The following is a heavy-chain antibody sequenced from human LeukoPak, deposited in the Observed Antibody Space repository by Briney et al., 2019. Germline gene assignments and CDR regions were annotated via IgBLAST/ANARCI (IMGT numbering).Heavy chain of an antibody. V-gene: IGHV1-8*01. CDR2: MNPNSGNT. CDR1: GYTFTSYD. Sequence: ASVKVSCKAPGYTFTSYDINWVRQATGQGLEWMGWMNPNSGNTGYAQKFQGRVTMTRNTSISTAYMELSSLRSEDTAVYYCARGASGGYFDWSKRYFDYWGQGTLVTVSS. J-gene: IGHJ4*02. D-gene: IGHD3-9*01. CDR3: ARGASGGYFDWSKRYFDY.